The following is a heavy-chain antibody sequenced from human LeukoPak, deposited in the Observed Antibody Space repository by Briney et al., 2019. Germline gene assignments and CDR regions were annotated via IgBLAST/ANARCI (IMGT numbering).Heavy chain of an antibody. CDR3: AKDLRITIFGVVFPTLDY. Sequence: PGGSLRLSCAASGFTFSSYAMSWVRQAPGKGLEWVSAISGSGGSTYYADSVKGRFTISRDNSKNTLYLQMNSLRAEDTAVYYCAKDLRITIFGVVFPTLDYWGQGTLVTVSS. D-gene: IGHD3-3*01. J-gene: IGHJ4*02. CDR1: GFTFSSYA. V-gene: IGHV3-23*01. CDR2: ISGSGGST.